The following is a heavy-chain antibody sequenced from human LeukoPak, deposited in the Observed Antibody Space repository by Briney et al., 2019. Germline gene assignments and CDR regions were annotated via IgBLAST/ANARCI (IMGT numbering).Heavy chain of an antibody. CDR1: GFPFDDYG. CDR3: TRDLAF. V-gene: IGHV3-15*01. J-gene: IGHJ4*02. CDR2: IKSKTDGGTT. Sequence: GGSLRLSCAASGFPFDDYGMNWVRQVPGKGLEWVGRIKSKTDGGTTDYAAPVKGRFTISRDDSKNTLYLHMNSLKIEDTAVYYCTRDLAFWGQGTLVIVSS.